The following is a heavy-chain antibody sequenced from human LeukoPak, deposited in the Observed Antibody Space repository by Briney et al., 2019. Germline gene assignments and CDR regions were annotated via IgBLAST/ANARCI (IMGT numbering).Heavy chain of an antibody. J-gene: IGHJ4*02. Sequence: GASVKVSCKASGYTFTSYYMHWVRQAPGQGLEWMGIINPSGGSTSYAQKFQGRVTMTRDTSTSTVYMELSSLRSEDTAVYYCATVPARYNIVPSWPGGGIWWGQGTLVTVSS. CDR1: GYTFTSYY. V-gene: IGHV1-46*01. CDR2: INPSGGST. D-gene: IGHD2-8*01. CDR3: ATVPARYNIVPSWPGGGIW.